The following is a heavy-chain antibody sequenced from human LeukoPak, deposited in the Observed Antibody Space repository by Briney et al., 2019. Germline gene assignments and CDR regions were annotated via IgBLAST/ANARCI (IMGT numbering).Heavy chain of an antibody. CDR3: AKDLGYCSSTSCRTFVAFDI. CDR2: IYYSGST. J-gene: IGHJ3*02. Sequence: SSETLSLTCTVSGGSISSSSCYWGWIRQPPGKGLGWIGSIYYSGSTYYNPSLKSRVTISLDTSKNQFSLKLSSVTAADTAVYYCAKDLGYCSSTSCRTFVAFDIWGQGTMVTVSS. CDR1: GGSISSSSCY. V-gene: IGHV4-39*07. D-gene: IGHD2-2*01.